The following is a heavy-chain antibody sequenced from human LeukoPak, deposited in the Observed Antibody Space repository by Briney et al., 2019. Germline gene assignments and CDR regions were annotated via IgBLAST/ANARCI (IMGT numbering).Heavy chain of an antibody. CDR2: INYSGST. CDR1: GGSISSTGYY. Sequence: SETLSLTCTVSGGSISSTGYYWGWSRQPPGKGLEWIGAINYSGSTYYNPFLKSRVTISADTSKTQFSLKLSTVTAADTAVYYCAAYYYDSSGYFAWGQGTLVTVSS. CDR3: AAYYYDSSGYFA. D-gene: IGHD3-22*01. J-gene: IGHJ5*02. V-gene: IGHV4-39*01.